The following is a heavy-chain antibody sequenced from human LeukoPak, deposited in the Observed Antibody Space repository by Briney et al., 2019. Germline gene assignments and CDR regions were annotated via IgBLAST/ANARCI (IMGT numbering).Heavy chain of an antibody. CDR3: AREGYRGAWFDP. D-gene: IGHD3-10*01. V-gene: IGHV4-4*02. Sequence: PSGTLSLTCAVSGASISSSNWWSWVRQTPGKGLEWLAEIYHSGSTNYNPSLKSRVTISVDKSKNQFSLKLTSVTAADTAAYFCAREGYRGAWFDPWGQGTLVTVSS. CDR2: IYHSGST. CDR1: GASISSSNW. J-gene: IGHJ5*02.